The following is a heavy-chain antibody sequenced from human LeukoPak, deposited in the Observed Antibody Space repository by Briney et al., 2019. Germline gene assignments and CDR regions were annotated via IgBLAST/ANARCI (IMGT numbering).Heavy chain of an antibody. J-gene: IGHJ4*02. CDR2: IYPGESDT. CDR1: GYSFTSYL. D-gene: IGHD5-18*01. Sequence: GESLKISCVGSGYSFTSYLIGWGRERPGKGLGWVGIIYPGESDTSYRPSFRGQGTISADTFLTTASLRRSRVKASETAMYYCGRHHGDSYGTLYTDSWGQGTLVTASS. CDR3: GRHHGDSYGTLYTDS. V-gene: IGHV5-51*01.